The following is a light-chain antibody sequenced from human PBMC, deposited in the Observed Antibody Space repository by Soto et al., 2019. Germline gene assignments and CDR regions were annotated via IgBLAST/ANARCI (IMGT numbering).Light chain of an antibody. J-gene: IGKJ4*01. CDR3: QQYNIYPLS. V-gene: IGKV1D-16*01. CDR1: QDINSS. Sequence: DVQMTQSPSSLSASVGDRVTITCRASQDINSSLAWYQQKPGNAPKSLIYGASSLQTGVPSRFSGSESGTDFTLTISNLQPEDSATYYCQQYNIYPLSFGGGTKVEIK. CDR2: GAS.